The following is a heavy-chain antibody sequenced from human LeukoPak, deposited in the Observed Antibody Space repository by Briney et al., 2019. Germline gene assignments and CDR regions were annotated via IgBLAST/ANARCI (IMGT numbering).Heavy chain of an antibody. CDR1: GYTFTGYY. V-gene: IGHV1-2*06. CDR2: INPNSGGT. CDR3: ARDRGDWNYPYYCYYGMDV. D-gene: IGHD1-7*01. J-gene: IGHJ6*02. Sequence: ASVKVSCKASGYTFTGYYMHWVRQAPGQGLEWMGRINPNSGGTNYAQKFQGRVTMTRDTSISTAYMELSRLRSDDTAVYYCARDRGDWNYPYYCYYGMDVWGQGTTVTVSS.